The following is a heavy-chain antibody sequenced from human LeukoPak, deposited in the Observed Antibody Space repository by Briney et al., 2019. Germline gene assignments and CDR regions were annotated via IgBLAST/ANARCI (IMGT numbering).Heavy chain of an antibody. CDR3: ARGVTIIDY. Sequence: SETLSLTCTVSDGSISSYYWSWIRQPPGKGLEWIGYIYYSGSTNYNPSLKSRVTISVDTSKNQFSLKLSSVTAADTAVYYCARGVTIIDYWGQGTLVTVSS. V-gene: IGHV4-59*01. CDR1: DGSISSYY. J-gene: IGHJ4*02. CDR2: IYYSGST. D-gene: IGHD5-18*01.